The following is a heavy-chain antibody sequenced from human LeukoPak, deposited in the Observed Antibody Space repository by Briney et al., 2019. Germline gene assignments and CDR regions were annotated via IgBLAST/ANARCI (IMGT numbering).Heavy chain of an antibody. D-gene: IGHD3-22*01. J-gene: IGHJ4*02. V-gene: IGHV4-34*01. CDR1: GGSFSGYY. CDR3: ARGDDSSGYYGS. CDR2: INHSGST. Sequence: SETLSLTYAVYGGSFSGYYWSWIRQPPGKGLEWIGEINHSGSTNYNPSLKSRVTISVDTSKNQFSLKLSSVTAADTAVYYCARGDDSSGYYGSWGQGTLVTVSS.